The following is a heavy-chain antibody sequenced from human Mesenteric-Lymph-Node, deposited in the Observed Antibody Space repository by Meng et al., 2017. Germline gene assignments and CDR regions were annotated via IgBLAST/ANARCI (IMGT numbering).Heavy chain of an antibody. CDR3: ARGGFVPDY. CDR1: GFRFSTYV. V-gene: IGHV3-23*01. CDR2: ITSGGDST. D-gene: IGHD3-10*02. Sequence: GESLKISCAASGFRFSTYVMTWARQAPGKGLEWVSAITSGGDSTWYAGSVKGRFTISRDNSKNTVYLQMNSLRAEDTAVYYCARGGFVPDYWGQGTLVTVSS. J-gene: IGHJ4*02.